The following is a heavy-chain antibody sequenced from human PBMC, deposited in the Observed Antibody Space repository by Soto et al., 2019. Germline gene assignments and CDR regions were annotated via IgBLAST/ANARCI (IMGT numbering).Heavy chain of an antibody. CDR3: AREGGYWSSTSCYREGWFEP. Sequence: QVQLVQSGAEVKKPGSSVKVSCKASGGTFSSYAISWVRQAPGQGLEWMGGIIPSFGTANYAQRFQGRVTITADESTSPPYREMSSLRSEDTAMSYCAREGGYWSSTSCYREGWFEPWCQGTLVTVSS. V-gene: IGHV1-69*01. CDR1: GGTFSSYA. D-gene: IGHD2-2*02. CDR2: IIPSFGTA. J-gene: IGHJ5*02.